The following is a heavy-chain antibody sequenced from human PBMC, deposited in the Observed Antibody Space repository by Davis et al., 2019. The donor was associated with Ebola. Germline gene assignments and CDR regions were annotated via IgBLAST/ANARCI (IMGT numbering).Heavy chain of an antibody. CDR2: ISYDGSNK. Sequence: GESLKISCAASGFTFSSYGMHWVRQAPGKRLEWVAVISYDGSNKYYADSVKGRFTISRDNSKNTLYLQMNSLRAEDTAVYYCVRDPALVVTGGGWFFGLWGRGTRVTVSS. CDR1: GFTFSSYG. J-gene: IGHJ2*01. D-gene: IGHD2-21*02. V-gene: IGHV3-30*03. CDR3: VRDPALVVTGGGWFFGL.